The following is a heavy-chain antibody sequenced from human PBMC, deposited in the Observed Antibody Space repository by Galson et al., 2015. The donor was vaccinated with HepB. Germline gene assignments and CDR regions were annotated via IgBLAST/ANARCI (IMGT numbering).Heavy chain of an antibody. CDR2: IKQDGSEK. Sequence: SLRLSCAASGFTFSSYWMSWVRQAPGKGLEWVANIKQDGSEKYYVDSVKGRFTISRDNAKNSLYLQMNSLRAEDTAVYYCARDPDLSFFCSSTSFYNAWFDPWGQGTLVTVSS. CDR1: GFTFSSYW. J-gene: IGHJ5*02. V-gene: IGHV3-7*01. CDR3: ARDPDLSFFCSSTSFYNAWFDP. D-gene: IGHD2-2*02.